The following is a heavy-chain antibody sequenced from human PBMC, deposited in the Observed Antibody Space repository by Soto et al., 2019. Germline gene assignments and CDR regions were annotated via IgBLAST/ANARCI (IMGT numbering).Heavy chain of an antibody. D-gene: IGHD3-22*01. J-gene: IGHJ4*02. CDR1: GFTFIDYF. CDR2: ISSSSSTI. V-gene: IGHV3-11*04. CDR3: ARVSYYYDVSGYYADY. Sequence: PGGPLRLSYAASGFTFIDYFMTWIRQTPGKGLEWVSYISSSSSTIYYADSVKGRFTISRDNAKNSLYLQMNSLRAEDTAIYYCARVSYYYDVSGYYADYWGQGALVTVSS.